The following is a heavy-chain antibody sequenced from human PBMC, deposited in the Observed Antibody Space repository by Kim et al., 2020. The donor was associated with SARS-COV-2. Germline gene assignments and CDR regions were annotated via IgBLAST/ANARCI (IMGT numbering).Heavy chain of an antibody. J-gene: IGHJ3*02. CDR1: GGSISSSSYY. V-gene: IGHV4-39*01. CDR2: IYYSGST. D-gene: IGHD3-10*01. Sequence: SETLSLTCTVSGGSISSSSYYWGWIRQPPGKGLEWIGSIYYSGSTYYNPSLKSRVTISVDTSKNQFSLKLSSVTAADTAVYYCARATMVRGVIWKYAFDIWGQGTMVTVSS. CDR3: ARATMVRGVIWKYAFDI.